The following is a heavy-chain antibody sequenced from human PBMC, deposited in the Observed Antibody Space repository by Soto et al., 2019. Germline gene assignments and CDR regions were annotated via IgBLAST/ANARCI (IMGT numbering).Heavy chain of an antibody. Sequence: GGSLRLSCVASGFSFNSCNINWVRQAPGKGLEWVSSLSSSSTYKFYADSVGGRFTVSRDNAKNSSYLQMNSLRDDDTAVYFCARDVEVLEAGFLYGMDVWGQGTTVTVSS. CDR2: LSSSSTYK. D-gene: IGHD2-21*01. CDR1: GFSFNSCN. CDR3: ARDVEVLEAGFLYGMDV. J-gene: IGHJ6*02. V-gene: IGHV3-21*01.